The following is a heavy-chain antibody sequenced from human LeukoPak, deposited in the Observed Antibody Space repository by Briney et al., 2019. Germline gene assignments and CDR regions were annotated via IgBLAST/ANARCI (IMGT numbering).Heavy chain of an antibody. CDR2: IYHSGST. CDR3: ARERYYYDSSGYQGHYFDY. CDR1: GGSISSGGYS. J-gene: IGHJ4*02. D-gene: IGHD3-22*01. V-gene: IGHV4-30-2*01. Sequence: SQTQSLTCAVSGGSISSGGYSWSWIRQPPGKGLEWIGYIYHSGSTYYNPSLKSRVTISVDRSKNQFSLKLSSVTAADTAVYYCARERYYYDSSGYQGHYFDYWGQGTLVTVSS.